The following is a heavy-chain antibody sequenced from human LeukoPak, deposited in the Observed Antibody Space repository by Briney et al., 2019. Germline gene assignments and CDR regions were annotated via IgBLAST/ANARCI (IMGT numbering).Heavy chain of an antibody. CDR2: VYSGGNT. CDR3: AVTAGSFDY. J-gene: IGHJ4*02. D-gene: IGHD1-1*01. Sequence: PGRSLRLSCAASGFTVSSNYMSWVRQAPGKGLEWVSVVYSGGNTYYADSVKGRFTISRDNSKNTLFLQMNSLRAEDTAMYYCAVTAGSFDYWGQGTLVTVSS. V-gene: IGHV3-53*01. CDR1: GFTVSSNY.